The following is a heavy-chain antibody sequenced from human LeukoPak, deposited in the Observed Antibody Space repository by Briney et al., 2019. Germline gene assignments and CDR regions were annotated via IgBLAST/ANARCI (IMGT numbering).Heavy chain of an antibody. J-gene: IGHJ4*02. CDR3: ARENNYYDSSGYYDY. CDR2: IYSGGST. CDR1: GFIVSSDY. D-gene: IGHD3-22*01. V-gene: IGHV3-53*01. Sequence: GGSLRLSCAASGFIVSSDYMTWVRQAPGKGLEWVSVIYSGGSTYYADSVKGRFTISRDNSKNMLFLQMNSLRAEDTAVYYCARENNYYDSSGYYDYWGQGTLVTVSS.